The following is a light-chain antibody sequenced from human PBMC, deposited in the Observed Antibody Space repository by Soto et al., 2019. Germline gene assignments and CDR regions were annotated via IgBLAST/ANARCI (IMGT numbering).Light chain of an antibody. J-gene: IGLJ1*01. Sequence: QSALTQPASVSGSPGQSITISCTGTSSDVGGYNYVSWYQQHPGKAPKLMIYEVSNRPSGVSHRFSGSKSGNTASLTISGLQAEDEADYYCTSYTSSTTLVFVTGTKLTVL. V-gene: IGLV2-14*01. CDR3: TSYTSSTTLV. CDR1: SSDVGGYNY. CDR2: EVS.